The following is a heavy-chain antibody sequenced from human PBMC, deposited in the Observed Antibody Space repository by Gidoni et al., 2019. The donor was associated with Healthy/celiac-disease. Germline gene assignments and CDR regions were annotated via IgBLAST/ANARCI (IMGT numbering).Heavy chain of an antibody. J-gene: IGHJ4*02. Sequence: QLQLQESGPGLVKPSETLSLTCTVSGGSISRSSYYWGWIRQPPGKGLEWVGNISYSGSTYYNPSLKSRVTISVDTSKNQFSLRLRSVTAADTAVYYCATTIVPGYFDYWGQGTLVTVSS. D-gene: IGHD1-26*01. CDR1: GGSISRSSYY. V-gene: IGHV4-39*01. CDR2: ISYSGST. CDR3: ATTIVPGYFDY.